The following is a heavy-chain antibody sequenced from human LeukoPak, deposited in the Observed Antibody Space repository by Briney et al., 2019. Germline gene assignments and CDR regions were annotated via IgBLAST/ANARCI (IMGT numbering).Heavy chain of an antibody. Sequence: GGSLRLSCAASGFTFSSYGMHWVRQAPGKGLEWVAFIRYDGSNKYYADSVKGRFTISRDNSKNTLYLQMNSLRAEDTAVYYCANIPDYSNPPDAFDIWGQGTMVTVSS. V-gene: IGHV3-30*02. CDR1: GFTFSSYG. J-gene: IGHJ3*02. CDR3: ANIPDYSNPPDAFDI. CDR2: IRYDGSNK. D-gene: IGHD4-11*01.